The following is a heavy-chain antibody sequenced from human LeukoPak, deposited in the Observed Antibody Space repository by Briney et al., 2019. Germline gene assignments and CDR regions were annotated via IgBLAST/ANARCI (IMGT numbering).Heavy chain of an antibody. D-gene: IGHD4-17*01. CDR1: GYTFTGYY. J-gene: IGHJ4*02. CDR2: INTNTGGT. CDR3: ARDFGYGDYAFDY. Sequence: ASVKVSCKASGYTFTGYYMHWVRQAPGQGLEWMGWINTNTGGTNYAQKFQGRVTMTRDTSISTAYMDLSRLRSDDTAVYYCARDFGYGDYAFDYWGQGTLVTVSS. V-gene: IGHV1-2*02.